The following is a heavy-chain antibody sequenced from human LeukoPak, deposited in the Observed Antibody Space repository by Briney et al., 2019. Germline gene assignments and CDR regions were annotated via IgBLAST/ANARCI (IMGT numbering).Heavy chain of an antibody. J-gene: IGHJ5*02. D-gene: IGHD6-19*01. V-gene: IGHV1-69*06. CDR2: IIPIFGTA. CDR3: ARVDGYSSGLTSHTHNWFDP. Sequence: ASVKVSCKASGGTFSRYAISWVRQAPGQGLEWMGGIIPIFGTANYAQKFQGRVTITADKSTSTAYMELSRLRSEDTAVYYCARVDGYSSGLTSHTHNWFDPWGQGTLVTVSS. CDR1: GGTFSRYA.